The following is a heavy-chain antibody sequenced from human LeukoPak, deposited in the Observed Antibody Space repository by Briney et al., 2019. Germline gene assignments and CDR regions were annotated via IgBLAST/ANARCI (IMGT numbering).Heavy chain of an antibody. CDR1: GFTFSSYA. CDR3: AICSGWPYYYYYYGMDV. D-gene: IGHD6-19*01. CDR2: ISGSGGST. V-gene: IGHV3-23*01. J-gene: IGHJ6*02. Sequence: PGGSLRLSCAASGFTFSSYAMSWVRQAPGKGLEWVSAISGSGGSTYYADSVKGRFTISRDNAKNSLYLQMNSLRAEDTAVYYCAICSGWPYYYYYYGMDVWGQGTTVTVSS.